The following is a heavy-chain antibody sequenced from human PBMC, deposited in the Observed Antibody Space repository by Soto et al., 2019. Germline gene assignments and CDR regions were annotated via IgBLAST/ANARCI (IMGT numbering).Heavy chain of an antibody. CDR3: VRDRGWFTFDY. CDR2: IKEDGSQK. CDR1: GFTFSSFW. J-gene: IGHJ4*02. Sequence: GGSLRLSCSASGFTFSSFWMTWVRQTPGRGLERVANIKEDGSQKYYVDSVKGRFTISRDNAKNSLYLQMNSLRADDTAVYYCVRDRGWFTFDYWGQGILVTVS. V-gene: IGHV3-7*01. D-gene: IGHD6-19*01.